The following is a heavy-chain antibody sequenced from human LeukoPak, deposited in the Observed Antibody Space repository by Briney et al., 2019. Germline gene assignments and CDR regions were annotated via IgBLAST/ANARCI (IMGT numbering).Heavy chain of an antibody. CDR1: GFTFSSYW. CDR2: IKTGGSIT. J-gene: IGHJ4*02. Sequence: GGSLTLSCAASGFTFSSYWLCWVRQDPGKGLAWVSCIKTGGSITAYAASVKGRFTISRDNAKNTLYLQMNSLRADDTAVYYCARDRDAPMTDFDYWGQGTLVTVSS. D-gene: IGHD2-21*02. CDR3: ARDRDAPMTDFDY. V-gene: IGHV3-74*01.